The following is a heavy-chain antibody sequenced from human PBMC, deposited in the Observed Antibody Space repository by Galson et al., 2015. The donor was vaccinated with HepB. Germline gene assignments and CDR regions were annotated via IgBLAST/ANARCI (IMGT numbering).Heavy chain of an antibody. J-gene: IGHJ4*02. V-gene: IGHV1-2*06. CDR3: ARDRLQYLEWHAGSSADN. Sequence: SVKVSCKVSGYTFTGYFIYWVRQAPGQGLEWMGRINPNSGVTSFAQKFQGRVTVTRDTSMNTAYMELSRLRSDDTAVYYCARDRLQYLEWHAGSSADNWGQGTLVTVSS. D-gene: IGHD3-3*01. CDR1: GYTFTGYF. CDR2: INPNSGVT.